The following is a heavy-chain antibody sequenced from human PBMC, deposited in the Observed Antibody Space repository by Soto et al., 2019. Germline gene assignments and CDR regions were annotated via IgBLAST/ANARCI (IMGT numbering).Heavy chain of an antibody. D-gene: IGHD6-19*01. J-gene: IGHJ6*02. Sequence: SVKVSCKASGGTFSSYAISWVRKAPGQGLEWMGGIIPIFGTANYAQKFQGRVTITADESTSTAYMELSSLRSEDTAVYYCARKSIAVAGYYYYYYGMDVWGQGTTVTVSS. CDR2: IIPIFGTA. CDR1: GGTFSSYA. CDR3: ARKSIAVAGYYYYYYGMDV. V-gene: IGHV1-69*13.